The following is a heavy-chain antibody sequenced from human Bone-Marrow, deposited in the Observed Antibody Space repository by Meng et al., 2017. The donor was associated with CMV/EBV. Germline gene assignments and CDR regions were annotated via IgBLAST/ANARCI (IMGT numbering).Heavy chain of an antibody. V-gene: IGHV3-74*01. J-gene: IGHJ5*02. D-gene: IGHD3-3*01. CDR1: GFTFSSYW. Sequence: GESLKISCAASGFTFSSYWMHWVRQAPGKGLVWVSRIDSDGSSTNYADSVKGRFTISRDNAKNTLYLQMNSLRAEDTAVYYCARELRSFWNGLGAVRSWGQGTLVTVSS. CDR2: IDSDGSST. CDR3: ARELRSFWNGLGAVRS.